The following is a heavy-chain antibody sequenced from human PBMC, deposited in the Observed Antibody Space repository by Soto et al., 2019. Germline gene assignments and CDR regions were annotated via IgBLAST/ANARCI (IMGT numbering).Heavy chain of an antibody. Sequence: EVQLVESGGGLVQPGRSLRLSCAASGFIFDDYARHWVRQAPGKGLEWVSGISWNSGSIGYADSVKGRFTISRDNAKNSLHLQMNSRRADDTALYYCAKDMGSSSWYKGYGMDVWGQGTTVTVSS. CDR1: GFIFDDYA. J-gene: IGHJ6*02. D-gene: IGHD6-13*01. V-gene: IGHV3-9*01. CDR2: ISWNSGSI. CDR3: AKDMGSSSWYKGYGMDV.